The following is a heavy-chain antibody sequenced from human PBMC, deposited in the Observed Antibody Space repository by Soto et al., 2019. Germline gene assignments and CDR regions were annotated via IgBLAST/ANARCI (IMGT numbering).Heavy chain of an antibody. V-gene: IGHV4-39*01. CDR1: GGSISSSSYY. Sequence: SETLSLTCTVSGGSISSSSYYWGWIRQPPGKGLEWIGSIYYSGSTYYNPSLKSRVTISVDTSKNQFSLKLSSVTAADTAVYYCARLPGPSSTSRRWFDPWGQGTLGTVS. D-gene: IGHD2-2*01. CDR2: IYYSGST. J-gene: IGHJ5*02. CDR3: ARLPGPSSTSRRWFDP.